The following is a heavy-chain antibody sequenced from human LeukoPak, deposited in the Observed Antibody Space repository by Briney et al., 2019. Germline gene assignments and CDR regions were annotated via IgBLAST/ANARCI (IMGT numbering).Heavy chain of an antibody. V-gene: IGHV3-21*01. CDR1: GFTIMNSA. D-gene: IGHD1-26*01. J-gene: IGHJ4*02. CDR3: ARDNVGAIFDY. CDR2: ISSSSSYI. Sequence: GGSLRLSCAASGFTIMNSAMNWVRQAPGKGLEWVSSISSSSSYIYYADSVKGRFTISRDNAKNSLYLQMNSLRAEDTAVYYCARDNVGAIFDYWGQGTLVTVSS.